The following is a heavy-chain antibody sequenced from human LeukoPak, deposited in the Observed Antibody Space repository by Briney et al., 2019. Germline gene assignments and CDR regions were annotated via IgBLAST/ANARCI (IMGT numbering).Heavy chain of an antibody. CDR3: AKIRDGYNFVFDY. J-gene: IGHJ4*02. CDR1: GYRFTSYW. V-gene: IGHV5-51*01. CDR2: IYPGDSDT. Sequence: GESLKISCKGSGYRFTSYWIGWVRQMPGKGLEWMGIIYPGDSDTRYSPSFQGQVTISADKSISTAYLQWSSLKASDTAMYYCAKIRDGYNFVFDYWGQGTLVTVSS. D-gene: IGHD5-24*01.